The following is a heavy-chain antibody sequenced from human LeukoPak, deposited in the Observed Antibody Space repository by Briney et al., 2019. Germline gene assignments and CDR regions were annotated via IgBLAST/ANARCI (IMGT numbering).Heavy chain of an antibody. Sequence: SETLSLTCAVSGGSISSGGYSWNWIRQPPGKGLEWIGYIYYSGSTYYNPSLKSRVTISVDTSKNQFSLKLSSVTAADTAVYYCARVRVVPAAIWFDPWGQGTLVTVSS. CDR1: GGSISSGGYS. D-gene: IGHD2-2*01. CDR2: IYYSGST. V-gene: IGHV4-30-2*05. J-gene: IGHJ5*02. CDR3: ARVRVVPAAIWFDP.